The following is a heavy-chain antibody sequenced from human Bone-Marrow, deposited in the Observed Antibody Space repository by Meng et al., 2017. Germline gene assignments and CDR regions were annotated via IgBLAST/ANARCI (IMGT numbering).Heavy chain of an antibody. CDR1: GFTFSSYG. D-gene: IGHD2-15*01. CDR2: IWYDGSNK. CDR3: ARGLGYCSGGSCYSDY. V-gene: IGHV3-33*01. J-gene: IGHJ4*02. Sequence: GESLKISCAASGFTFSSYGMHWVRQAPGKGLEWVAVIWYDGSNKYYADSVKGRFTISRDNSKNTLYLQMNSLRAEDTAVYYCARGLGYCSGGSCYSDYWGQETLVTVSS.